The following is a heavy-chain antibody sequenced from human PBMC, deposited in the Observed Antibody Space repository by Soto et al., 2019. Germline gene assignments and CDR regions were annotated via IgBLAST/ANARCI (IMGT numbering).Heavy chain of an antibody. CDR1: GFIFSSYG. V-gene: IGHV3-33*01. J-gene: IGHJ4*02. D-gene: IGHD2-2*01. CDR3: AWHYTPARYQLPVNYDLGVDY. Sequence: QVQLVESGGGVVQPGRSLRLSCVASGFIFSSYGMHWVRQAPGKGLEWVAAIWYDGTNKYYADSVKGRFTISRDNSKNTLYLQLNTLRADDTAVYYCAWHYTPARYQLPVNYDLGVDYWGQGTLVTVSS. CDR2: IWYDGTNK.